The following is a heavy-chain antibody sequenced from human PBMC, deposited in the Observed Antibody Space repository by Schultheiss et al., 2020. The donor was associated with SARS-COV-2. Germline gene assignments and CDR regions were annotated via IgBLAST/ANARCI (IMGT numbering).Heavy chain of an antibody. D-gene: IGHD3-22*01. CDR2: IIPIFGTA. V-gene: IGHV1-69*13. J-gene: IGHJ5*01. Sequence: SVKVSCKASGYTFTSYHMHWVRQAPGQGLEWMGGIIPIFGTAKNAQKFQGRVTITADESTDTAYMDLSSLRSDDSAIYYCARGSFYYDTSGSRGYNSFDSWGQGTLVTVSS. CDR1: GYTFTSYH. CDR3: ARGSFYYDTSGSRGYNSFDS.